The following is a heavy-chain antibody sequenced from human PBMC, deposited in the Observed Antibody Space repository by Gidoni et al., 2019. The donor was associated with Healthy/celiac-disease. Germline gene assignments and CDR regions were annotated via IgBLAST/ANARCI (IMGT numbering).Heavy chain of an antibody. J-gene: IGHJ4*02. V-gene: IGHV3-30*18. CDR3: AKVAKAAAWEVFWN. Sequence: QVQLVESGGGVVQPGRSLRLSCAASGCTFSSYGMHWVRQAPGKGLEWVAVISYDGSNKYYTASVKVRFPISRDNSKNTLYLQMNSLRAEDTAVYYCAKVAKAAAWEVFWNWGQGTLVTVSS. CDR1: GCTFSSYG. CDR2: ISYDGSNK. D-gene: IGHD6-13*01.